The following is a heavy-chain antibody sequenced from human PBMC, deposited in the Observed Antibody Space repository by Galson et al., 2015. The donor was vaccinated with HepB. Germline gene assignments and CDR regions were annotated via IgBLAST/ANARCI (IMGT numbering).Heavy chain of an antibody. Sequence: ETLSLTCTVSGGSISDSSYYWGWIRQPPGKGLEWIGSMYYSGRTYYDASLKSRVSISIGTSKNQFSLRLRSVTAADTAVYYCARARSSSWSLRLFYFDSWGQGTLVTVSS. CDR1: GGSISDSSYY. CDR3: ARARSSSWSLRLFYFDS. V-gene: IGHV4-39*01. D-gene: IGHD6-13*01. CDR2: MYYSGRT. J-gene: IGHJ4*02.